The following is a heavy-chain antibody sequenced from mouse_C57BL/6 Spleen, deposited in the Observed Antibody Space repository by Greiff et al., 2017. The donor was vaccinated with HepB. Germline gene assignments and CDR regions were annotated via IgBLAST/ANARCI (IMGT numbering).Heavy chain of an antibody. CDR1: GYTFTSYW. J-gene: IGHJ4*01. V-gene: IGHV1-69*01. CDR2: IDPSDSYT. CDR3: ARSPPYYNAMDY. Sequence: QVQLQQPGAELVMPGASVKLSCKASGYTFTSYWMHWVKQRPGQGLEWIGEIDPSDSYTNYNQKFKGKSTLTVDKSSSTAYMQLSSLTSEDSAVYYCARSPPYYNAMDYWGQGTSVTVSS.